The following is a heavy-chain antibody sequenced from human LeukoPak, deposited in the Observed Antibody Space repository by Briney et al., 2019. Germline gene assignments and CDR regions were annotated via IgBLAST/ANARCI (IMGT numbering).Heavy chain of an antibody. V-gene: IGHV3-30*18. D-gene: IGHD3-10*01. CDR2: ISYDGSNK. CDR1: GFTFSSYG. Sequence: GGSLRLSCAASGFTFSSYGMHWVRQAPGMGLEWVAVISYDGSNKYYADSVKGRFTISRDNSKNTLYLQMNSLRAEDTAVYYCAKVGVRGVIDAFDIWGQGTMVTVSS. CDR3: AKVGVRGVIDAFDI. J-gene: IGHJ3*02.